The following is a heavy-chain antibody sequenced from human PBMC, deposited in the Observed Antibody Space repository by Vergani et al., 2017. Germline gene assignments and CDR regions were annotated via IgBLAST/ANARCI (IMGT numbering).Heavy chain of an antibody. Sequence: QVQLVQSGAEVKKPGASVKVSCKASGYTFTSYYMHWVRQAPGQGLEWMGIINPSGGSTSYAQKFQGRVTMTRDTSPSTVYMELSSLRSEDTAVYYCARGVGNSGPNYYYYVDVWGKGTTVTVSS. V-gene: IGHV1-46*03. CDR3: ARGVGNSGPNYYYYVDV. J-gene: IGHJ6*03. D-gene: IGHD4-23*01. CDR2: INPSGGST. CDR1: GYTFTSYY.